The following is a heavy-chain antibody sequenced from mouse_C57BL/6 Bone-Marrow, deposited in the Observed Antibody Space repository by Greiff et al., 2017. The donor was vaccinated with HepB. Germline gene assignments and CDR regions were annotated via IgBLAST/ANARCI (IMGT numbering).Heavy chain of an antibody. V-gene: IGHV1-50*01. D-gene: IGHD3-1*01. CDR3: ARGGLFLDY. CDR1: GYTFTSYW. J-gene: IGHJ4*01. Sequence: QVQLQQPGAELVKPGASVKLSCKASGYTFTSYWMQWVKQRPGQGLEWIGEIDPSDSYTNYNQKFKGKATLTVDTSSSTAYMQLSSLPSEDSAVYYCARGGLFLDYWGQGTSVTVSS. CDR2: IDPSDSYT.